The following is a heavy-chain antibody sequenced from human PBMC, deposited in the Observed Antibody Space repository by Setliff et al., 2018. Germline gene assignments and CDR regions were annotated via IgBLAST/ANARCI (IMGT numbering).Heavy chain of an antibody. CDR1: GGSISPHY. D-gene: IGHD1-26*01. CDR2: IFHTGST. CDR3: ARAPPNRYSGSYEYFYMDV. Sequence: PSETLSLTCTVSGGSISPHYWIWIRQSPGKGLEWIGYIFHTGSTNYNPSLKSRVTISLDMSKNQFSLKLSSVTAADTAVYYCARAPPNRYSGSYEYFYMDVWGKGTTVTVSS. V-gene: IGHV4-59*08. J-gene: IGHJ6*03.